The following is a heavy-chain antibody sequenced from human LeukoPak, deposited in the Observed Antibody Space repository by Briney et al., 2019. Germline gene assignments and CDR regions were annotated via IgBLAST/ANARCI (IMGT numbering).Heavy chain of an antibody. V-gene: IGHV3-48*01. Sequence: GGSLRLSCAASGFAFSTYSMIWVRQAPGTGLEWISYMGSATTILHYADSVRGRFTISRDNAKNSLYLQMNSLRAEDTAVYHCARVGVRGVIDGFDIWGQGTMVTVSS. CDR1: GFAFSTYS. CDR2: MGSATTIL. J-gene: IGHJ3*02. D-gene: IGHD3-10*01. CDR3: ARVGVRGVIDGFDI.